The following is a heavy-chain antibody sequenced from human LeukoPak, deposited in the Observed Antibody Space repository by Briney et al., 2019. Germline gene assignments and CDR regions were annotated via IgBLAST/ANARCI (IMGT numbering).Heavy chain of an antibody. CDR3: ARYSGWYDY. V-gene: IGHV4-34*01. CDR1: GGSFSGYY. CDR2: INHSGST. Sequence: SETLSLTCAVYGGSFSGYYWSWIRQPPGKGLEWIGEINHSGSTNYNPSLKSRVTISVDTSKNQFSLKLSSVTAADTAVYYCARYSGWYDYWGQGTLVTVSS. D-gene: IGHD6-19*01. J-gene: IGHJ4*02.